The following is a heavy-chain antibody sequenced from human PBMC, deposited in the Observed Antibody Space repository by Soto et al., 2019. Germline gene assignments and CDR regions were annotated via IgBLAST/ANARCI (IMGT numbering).Heavy chain of an antibody. Sequence: ASVKVSCKASGYTFTSYDINWVRQATGQGLEWMGWMNPNSGNTGYAQKLQGRVTMTRNTSISTAYMELSSLRSEDTAVYYCAREEYYDFWSGYPERYYYGMDVWGQGTTVTVSS. CDR2: MNPNSGNT. V-gene: IGHV1-8*01. J-gene: IGHJ6*02. CDR1: GYTFTSYD. CDR3: AREEYYDFWSGYPERYYYGMDV. D-gene: IGHD3-3*01.